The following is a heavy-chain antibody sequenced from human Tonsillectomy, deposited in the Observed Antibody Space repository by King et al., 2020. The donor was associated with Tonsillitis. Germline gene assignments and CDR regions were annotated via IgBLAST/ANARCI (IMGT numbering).Heavy chain of an antibody. CDR2: ISGGSSYT. Sequence: VQLVESGGGLVKPGGSLRLSCAASGFTFSDYYMSWIRQAPGKGLEWVSYISGGSSYTNYADSVKGRFTISRDNAKNSLYLQMNSLRAEDPAVYYCARVIVDTDDYNYYYHMDVWGKGTAVTVSS. CDR3: ARVIVDTDDYNYYYHMDV. J-gene: IGHJ6*03. D-gene: IGHD5-18*01. CDR1: GFTFSDYY. V-gene: IGHV3-11*05.